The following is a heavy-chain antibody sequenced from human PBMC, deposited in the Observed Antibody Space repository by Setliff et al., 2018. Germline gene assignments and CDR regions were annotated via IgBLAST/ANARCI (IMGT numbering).Heavy chain of an antibody. CDR3: ARVASIMILVDIFFPNDAFDI. CDR2: INHSGST. V-gene: IGHV4-34*01. J-gene: IGHJ3*02. Sequence: SETLSLTCAASGGSFTYYYWTWIRQPPGKGLEWIGEINHSGSTKYNPSLKSRLTISVDTSKNQFSLNLRSVTAADTAVYYCARVASIMILVDIFFPNDAFDIWGQGTMVTVSS. CDR1: GGSFTYYY. D-gene: IGHD3-22*01.